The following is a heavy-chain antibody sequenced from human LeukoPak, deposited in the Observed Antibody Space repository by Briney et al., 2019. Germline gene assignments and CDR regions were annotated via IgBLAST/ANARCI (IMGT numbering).Heavy chain of an antibody. CDR3: ASRGDYGDYLDY. J-gene: IGHJ4*02. Sequence: QPGGSLRLSCAASGFTFTNCAMSWVRQAPGKGLEWVSGISGSGGSTYYADSVKGRFTISRDNSKNTLYLRMSSLRAEDTAVYYCASRGDYGDYLDYWGQGTLVTVSS. V-gene: IGHV3-23*01. D-gene: IGHD4-17*01. CDR2: ISGSGGST. CDR1: GFTFTNCA.